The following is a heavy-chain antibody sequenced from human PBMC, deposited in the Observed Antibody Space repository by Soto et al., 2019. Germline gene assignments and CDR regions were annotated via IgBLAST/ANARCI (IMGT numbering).Heavy chain of an antibody. J-gene: IGHJ5*02. D-gene: IGHD3-10*01. Sequence: ASVKVSCKASGYTFTSYAMHWVRQAPGQRLEWMGWINAGNGNTKYSQKFQGRVTITRDTSASTAYMELSSLRSEDTAVYYCARASHVLWFGESLPPNWFDPWGQGTLVTVSS. CDR3: ARASHVLWFGESLPPNWFDP. CDR2: INAGNGNT. CDR1: GYTFTSYA. V-gene: IGHV1-3*01.